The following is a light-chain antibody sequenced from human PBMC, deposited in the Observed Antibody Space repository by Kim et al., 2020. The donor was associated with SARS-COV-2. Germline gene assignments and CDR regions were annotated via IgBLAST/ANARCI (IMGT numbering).Light chain of an antibody. CDR2: DVS. J-gene: IGKJ1*01. V-gene: IGKV3-11*01. CDR3: QHRRS. CDR1: QYVSNY. Sequence: EIVLTQSPATLSLSPGERATLSCRASQYVSNYLAWYQQRPGQAPRLLIYDVSDRATAIPARFSGSGYGTDFTLTINSLEPEDFAVYYCQHRRSFGQGSKVDIK.